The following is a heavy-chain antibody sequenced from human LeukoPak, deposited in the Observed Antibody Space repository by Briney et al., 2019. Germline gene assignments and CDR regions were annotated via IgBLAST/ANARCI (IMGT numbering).Heavy chain of an antibody. CDR3: ARDPPPPYYDFWSGHHSGGFDP. V-gene: IGHV1-2*02. CDR2: INPNSGGT. J-gene: IGHJ5*02. Sequence: GASVKVSCKASGYTFTGYYMHWVRQAPGQGLEWMGWINPNSGGTNYAQKFQGRVTMTRDTSISTAYMELSRLRSDDTAVYYCARDPPPPYYDFWSGHHSGGFDPWGQGTLVTVSS. CDR1: GYTFTGYY. D-gene: IGHD3-3*01.